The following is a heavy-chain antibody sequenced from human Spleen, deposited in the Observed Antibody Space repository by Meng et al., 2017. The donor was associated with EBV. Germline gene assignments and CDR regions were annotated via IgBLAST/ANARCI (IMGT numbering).Heavy chain of an antibody. CDR1: GFSLSTHGLS. J-gene: IGHJ4*02. D-gene: IGHD5-18*01. V-gene: IGHV2-5*02. CDR3: AHRAGYSYGFSYFDS. CDR2: IYWDGNK. Sequence: QITLKELGPPLVKPTQTLTLTCTFSGFSLSTHGLSVGWVRQPPGKALEWLALIYWDGNKHYRPSLRTRLTITKDTSKNQVVLSMTNVDPVDTATYFCAHRAGYSYGFSYFDSWGQGTLVTVSS.